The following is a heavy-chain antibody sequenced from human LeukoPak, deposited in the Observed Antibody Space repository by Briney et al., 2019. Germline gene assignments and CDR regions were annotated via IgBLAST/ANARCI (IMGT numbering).Heavy chain of an antibody. Sequence: GESLRISCKGSGYSFTNYWINWVRHMPGKGLEWMGRIDLTDSYTNYSPSFQGHITISADKSINTVYLQCSSLKASDTAIYYCARGSSSWDFDYWGQGTLVTVSS. CDR1: GYSFTNYW. CDR3: ARGSSSWDFDY. CDR2: IDLTDSYT. D-gene: IGHD6-13*01. V-gene: IGHV5-10-1*01. J-gene: IGHJ4*02.